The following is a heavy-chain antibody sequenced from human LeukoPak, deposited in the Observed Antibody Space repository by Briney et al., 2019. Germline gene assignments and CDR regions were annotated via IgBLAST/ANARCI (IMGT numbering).Heavy chain of an antibody. Sequence: SETLSLTCAVSGGSFSGYYWSWIRQPPGKGLERMGEINHSGGTNYNPSLKSRVTISVDTSKNQFSLKLSSVTAADTAVYYCASAARYSSSSGLYYYYYYMDVWGKGTTGTVS. V-gene: IGHV4-34*01. J-gene: IGHJ6*03. CDR1: GGSFSGYY. CDR2: INHSGGT. CDR3: ASAARYSSSSGLYYYYYYMDV. D-gene: IGHD6-6*01.